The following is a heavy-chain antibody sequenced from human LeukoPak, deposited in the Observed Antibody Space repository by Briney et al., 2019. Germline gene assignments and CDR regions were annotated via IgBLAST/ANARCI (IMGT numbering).Heavy chain of an antibody. V-gene: IGHV3-74*01. D-gene: IGHD3-22*01. CDR1: GLTFSSYW. J-gene: IGHJ1*01. CDR3: ARAPSEIGGYYPEYFRH. CDR2: IKGDGNT. Sequence: GGSLRLPCAASGLTFSSYWMHWVSQAPGKGLVWVSRIKGDGNTNYADSVKGRFTISRDNAKNTVSLHMNSLRAEDTGVYYCARAPSEIGGYYPEYFRHWGQGTLVTVSS.